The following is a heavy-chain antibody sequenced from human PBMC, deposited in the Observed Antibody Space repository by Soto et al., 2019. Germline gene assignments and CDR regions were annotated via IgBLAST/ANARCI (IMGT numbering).Heavy chain of an antibody. D-gene: IGHD3-22*01. CDR3: ARQIYDSDTGPNFQYYFDS. V-gene: IGHV5-10-1*01. CDR1: GYSFAGYW. J-gene: IGHJ4*02. Sequence: GESLKISCKGSGYSFAGYWITWVRQKPGKGFEWMGRIDPSDSQTYYSPSFRGHVTISVTKSITTVFLQWSSLRASDTAMYYCARQIYDSDTGPNFQYYFDSWGQGTPVTVSS. CDR2: IDPSDSQT.